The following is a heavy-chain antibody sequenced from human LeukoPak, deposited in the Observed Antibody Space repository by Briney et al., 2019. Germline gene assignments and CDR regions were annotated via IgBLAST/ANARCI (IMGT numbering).Heavy chain of an antibody. D-gene: IGHD1-26*01. V-gene: IGHV4-4*02. Sequence: SGTLSLSCGVSGGSISSTNWWSWVRQPPGQGLEWIGEISLSGVTNYNPSLKSRVTMSLDRSKNHLSLTLTSVTAADTAVYYCSRESGAFSPFGYWGQGTLVTVSS. J-gene: IGHJ4*02. CDR3: SRESGAFSPFGY. CDR2: ISLSGVT. CDR1: GGSISSTNW.